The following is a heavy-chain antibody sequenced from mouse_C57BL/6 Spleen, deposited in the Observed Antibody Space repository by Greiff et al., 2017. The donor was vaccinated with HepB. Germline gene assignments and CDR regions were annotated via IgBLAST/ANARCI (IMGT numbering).Heavy chain of an antibody. CDR1: GFSLTSYG. Sequence: QVQLKESGPGLVAPSQSLSITCTVSGFSLTSYGVHWVRQPPGKGLEWLVVIWSDGSTTYNSALKSRLSISKDNSKSQVFLKMNSLQTDDTAMYYCARQRKRNYYAMDYWGQGTSGTVSS. J-gene: IGHJ4*01. V-gene: IGHV2-6-1*01. CDR2: IWSDGST. CDR3: ARQRKRNYYAMDY.